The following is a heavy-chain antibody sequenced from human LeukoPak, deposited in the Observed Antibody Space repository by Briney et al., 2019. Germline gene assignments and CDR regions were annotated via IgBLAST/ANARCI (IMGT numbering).Heavy chain of an antibody. D-gene: IGHD1-26*01. CDR1: GGSVSSGSYY. Sequence: SETLSLTCTVSGGSVSSGSYYWSWIRQPPGKGLEWIGYIYYSGSTNYNPSLKSRVTISVDTSKNQFSLKLSSVTAADTAVYYCARGQGGSYYVDYWGQGTLVTVSS. CDR3: ARGQGGSYYVDY. CDR2: IYYSGST. V-gene: IGHV4-61*01. J-gene: IGHJ4*02.